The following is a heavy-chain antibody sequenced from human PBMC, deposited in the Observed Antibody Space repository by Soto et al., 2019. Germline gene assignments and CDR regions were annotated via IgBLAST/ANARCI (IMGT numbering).Heavy chain of an antibody. CDR2: SWYDGSNK. Sequence: QVQLVESGGGVVQPGRSLRLSCAAPGFTFSSYGMHWVRQAPGKGLEWVAVSWYDGSNKYYADSVKGRFTISRDNPKNTLYLQMNSLRAEDTAVYYCAREAGRYFDYWGKGTLVTVSS. V-gene: IGHV3-33*01. J-gene: IGHJ4*02. D-gene: IGHD6-19*01. CDR3: AREAGRYFDY. CDR1: GFTFSSYG.